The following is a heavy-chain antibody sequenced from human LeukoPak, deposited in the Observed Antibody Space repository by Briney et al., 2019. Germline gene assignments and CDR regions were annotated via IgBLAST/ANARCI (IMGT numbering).Heavy chain of an antibody. J-gene: IGHJ4*02. Sequence: GGSLRLSCAASGFTFSSYWMHWVRQAPGKGLVWVSRINSDGSSTSYADSVKGRFTISRDNAKNSLYLQMNSLRAEDTALYYCARDLGWSGYYFDYWGQGTLVTVSS. V-gene: IGHV3-74*01. D-gene: IGHD3-3*01. CDR2: INSDGSST. CDR3: ARDLGWSGYYFDY. CDR1: GFTFSSYW.